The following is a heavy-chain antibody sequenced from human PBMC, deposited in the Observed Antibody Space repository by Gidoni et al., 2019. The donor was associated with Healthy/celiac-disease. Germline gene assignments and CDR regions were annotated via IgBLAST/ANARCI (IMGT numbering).Heavy chain of an antibody. CDR1: GFTFSSYA. CDR2: ISYDGSNK. Sequence: QVQLVESGGGVVQPGRSLRLSCAASGFTFSSYAMHWVRQAPGKGLEWVAVISYDGSNKYYADAVKGRFTISRDNSKNTLYLQMNSLRAEDTAVYYCARDAMQWRGAFDIWGQGTMVTVSS. J-gene: IGHJ3*02. V-gene: IGHV3-30-3*01. CDR3: ARDAMQWRGAFDI. D-gene: IGHD6-19*01.